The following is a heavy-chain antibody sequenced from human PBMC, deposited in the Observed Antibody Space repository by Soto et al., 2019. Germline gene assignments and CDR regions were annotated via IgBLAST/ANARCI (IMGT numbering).Heavy chain of an antibody. V-gene: IGHV1-18*01. CDR1: GYTFTSYG. D-gene: IGHD6-19*01. J-gene: IGHJ6*02. CDR2: ISAYNGDT. Sequence: GASVKVSCKASGYTFTSYGISWVRQAPGQGLEWMGWISAYNGDTNYAQKLQGRVTMTTDTSTSTAYMELRSLRSDDTAVYYCARDPRYSSGWFLEDYYGMDVWGQGTAVTASS. CDR3: ARDPRYSSGWFLEDYYGMDV.